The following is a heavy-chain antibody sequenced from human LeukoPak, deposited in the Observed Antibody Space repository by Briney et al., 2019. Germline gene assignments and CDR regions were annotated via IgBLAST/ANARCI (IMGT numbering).Heavy chain of an antibody. CDR2: IIPIFGTA. J-gene: IGHJ4*02. Sequence: GASVKVSCKASGGTFSSYAISWVRQAPGQGLEWMGGIIPIFGTANYAQKFQGRVTITTDESTSTAYMELSSLRSEDTAVYYCARGDDWYCSSTSCHPFDYWGQGTLVTVSS. V-gene: IGHV1-69*05. CDR3: ARGDDWYCSSTSCHPFDY. D-gene: IGHD2-2*01. CDR1: GGTFSSYA.